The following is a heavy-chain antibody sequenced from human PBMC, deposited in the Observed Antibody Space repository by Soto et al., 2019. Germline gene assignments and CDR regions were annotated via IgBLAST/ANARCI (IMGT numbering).Heavy chain of an antibody. D-gene: IGHD5-18*01. CDR1: GFNFSSHA. CDR3: AKGVDTANIFYYYAMDV. CDR2: VSGSGSSK. V-gene: IGHV3-23*01. Sequence: EVQLLESGGGLVQPGGSLILSCAASGFNFSSHAMSWVRQAQGKGLEWLSAVSGSGSSKYYTEAVKGRFTISRDNSKNTLFMQMNSLRAVDTDVYYCAKGVDTANIFYYYAMDVWGQGTTVTVSS. J-gene: IGHJ6*02.